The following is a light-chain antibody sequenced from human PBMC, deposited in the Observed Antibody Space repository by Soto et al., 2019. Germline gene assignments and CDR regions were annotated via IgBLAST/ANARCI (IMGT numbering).Light chain of an antibody. V-gene: IGKV3-20*01. CDR1: QSVSIY. J-gene: IGKJ1*01. CDR2: GAS. CDR3: QQYGSLSWT. Sequence: EIVLTQSPGTLSLSPGERATLSCRASQSVSIYLAWYQQKPGQAPRIIIFGASGRATGIPDRFSGSGSGTDFTLTISRLEPEDFAVYYCQQYGSLSWTFGQGTKVDIK.